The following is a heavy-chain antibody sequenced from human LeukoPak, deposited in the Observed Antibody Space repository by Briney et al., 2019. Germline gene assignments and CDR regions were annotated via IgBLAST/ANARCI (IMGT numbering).Heavy chain of an antibody. CDR2: ISWNSGSI. V-gene: IGHV3-9*01. J-gene: IGHJ4*02. CDR1: GFTFDDYA. CDR3: AKREDYGDYYKY. D-gene: IGHD4-17*01. Sequence: GGSLRLSCAASGFTFDDYAMHWVRQAPGKGLEWVSGISWNSGSIGYADSVKGRFTISRDNAKNSLYLQMNSLKAEDTAVYFCAKREDYGDYYKYWGQGTLVTVSS.